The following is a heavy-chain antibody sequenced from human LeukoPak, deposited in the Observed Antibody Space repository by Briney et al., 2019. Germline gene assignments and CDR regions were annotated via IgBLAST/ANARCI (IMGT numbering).Heavy chain of an antibody. Sequence: GGSLRLSCAASGFTFSSYSMNWVRQAPGKGLEWVSYISSSSTIYYADSVKGRFTISRDNAKNSLYLQMNSLRAEDTAVYYCARGVGISSSWGQGTLVTVSS. D-gene: IGHD2-15*01. CDR1: GFTFSSYS. CDR2: ISSSSTI. J-gene: IGHJ4*02. V-gene: IGHV3-48*04. CDR3: ARGVGISSS.